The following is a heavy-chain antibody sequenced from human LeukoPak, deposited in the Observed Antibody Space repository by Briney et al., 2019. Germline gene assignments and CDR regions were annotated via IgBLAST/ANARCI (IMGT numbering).Heavy chain of an antibody. CDR2: IIPIFGTA. J-gene: IGHJ3*02. Sequence: SVKVSCKASGYTFTSYDINWVRQATGQGLEWMGGIIPIFGTANYAQKFQGRVTITADESTSTAYMELSSLRSEDTAVYYCARRLRAQQQLVEAGGYDAFDIWGQGTMVTVSS. CDR1: GYTFTSYD. V-gene: IGHV1-69*13. D-gene: IGHD6-13*01. CDR3: ARRLRAQQQLVEAGGYDAFDI.